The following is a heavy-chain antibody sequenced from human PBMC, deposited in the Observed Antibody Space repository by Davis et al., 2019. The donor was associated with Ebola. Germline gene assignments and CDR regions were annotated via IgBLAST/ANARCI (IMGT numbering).Heavy chain of an antibody. CDR2: IYYSGST. CDR3: ARVDCRGGSCYRSIDF. D-gene: IGHD2-15*01. CDR1: GGSISSYY. V-gene: IGHV4-59*08. J-gene: IGHJ4*02. Sequence: SETLSLTCTVSGGSISSYYWSWIRQPPGKGLEWIGYIYYSGSTNYNPSLKSRVTISVDTSKNQFSLKVSSVTAADTAVYYCARVDCRGGSCYRSIDFWGQGSLVTVSS.